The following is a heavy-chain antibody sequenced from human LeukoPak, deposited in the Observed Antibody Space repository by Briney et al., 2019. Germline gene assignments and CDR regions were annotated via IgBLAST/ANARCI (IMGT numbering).Heavy chain of an antibody. V-gene: IGHV4-59*01. CDR3: ARDRAAAGTFDY. D-gene: IGHD6-13*01. J-gene: IGHJ4*02. Sequence: KPSETLSLTCTVSGGSISSYYWSWVRHPPGKGLEWIGYIYYSGSTNYNPSLKSRVTISVDTSKTQFSLKLSSVTAADTAVYYCARDRAAAGTFDYWGQGTLVTVSS. CDR2: IYYSGST. CDR1: GGSISSYY.